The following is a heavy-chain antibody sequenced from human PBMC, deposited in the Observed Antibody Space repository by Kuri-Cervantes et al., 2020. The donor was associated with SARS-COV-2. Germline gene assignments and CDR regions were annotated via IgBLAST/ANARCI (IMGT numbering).Heavy chain of an antibody. CDR1: GFTFSSYA. CDR3: AKDGGTEGFTIFGVVIETYYMNV. Sequence: GESLKISCAASGFTFSSYAMSWVRQAPGKGLEWVSAISGSGGSTYYADSVKGRFTISRDNSKNTLYLQMNSLRAEDTAVYYCAKDGGTEGFTIFGVVIETYYMNVWGIGPRSPTP. V-gene: IGHV3-23*01. J-gene: IGHJ6*03. CDR2: ISGSGGST. D-gene: IGHD3-3*01.